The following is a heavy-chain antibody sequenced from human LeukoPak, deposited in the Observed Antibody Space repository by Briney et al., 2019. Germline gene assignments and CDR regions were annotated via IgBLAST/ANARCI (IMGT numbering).Heavy chain of an antibody. CDR2: IYYSGST. J-gene: IGHJ5*02. Sequence: SETLSLTCTVSGGSISSGGYYWSWIRQHPGKGLEWIGYIYYSGSTYYNPSLKSRVTISVDTSKNQFSLKLSSVTAADAAVYYCARVRGGNWFDPWGQGTLVTVSS. CDR1: GGSISSGGYY. D-gene: IGHD2-15*01. V-gene: IGHV4-31*03. CDR3: ARVRGGNWFDP.